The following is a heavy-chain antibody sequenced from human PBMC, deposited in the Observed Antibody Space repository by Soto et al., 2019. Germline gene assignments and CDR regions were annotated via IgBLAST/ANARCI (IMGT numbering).Heavy chain of an antibody. J-gene: IGHJ4*02. CDR2: ISYDGSNK. V-gene: IGHV3-30-3*01. CDR1: GFTFSSYA. D-gene: IGHD3-10*01. Sequence: QVQLVESGGGVVQPGRSLRLSCAASGFTFSSYAMHWVRQAPGKGLEWVAVISYDGSNKYYADSVKGRFTISRDNSKNTLYLQMNSLRAEDKAVYYCAREILLCFDYWGQGTLVTVSS. CDR3: AREILLCFDY.